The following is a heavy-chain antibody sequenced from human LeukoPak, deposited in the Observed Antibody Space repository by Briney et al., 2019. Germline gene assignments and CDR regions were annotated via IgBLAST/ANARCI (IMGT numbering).Heavy chain of an antibody. D-gene: IGHD5-24*01. CDR3: ARDEEDGYNPLLDY. V-gene: IGHV3-33*01. J-gene: IGHJ4*02. CDR1: GFTFSSYG. Sequence: GGSLRLSCAASGFTFSSYGMHWVRQAPGKGLEWVAVIRYDGSNKYYADSVKGRFTISRDNSKNTLYLQMNSLRAEDTAVYYCARDEEDGYNPLLDYWGQGTLVTVSS. CDR2: IRYDGSNK.